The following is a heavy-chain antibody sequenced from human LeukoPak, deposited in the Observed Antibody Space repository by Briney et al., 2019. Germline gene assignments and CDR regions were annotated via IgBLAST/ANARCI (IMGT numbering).Heavy chain of an antibody. CDR1: GGSISSYY. D-gene: IGHD3-9*01. J-gene: IGHJ4*02. V-gene: IGHV4-59*08. Sequence: PSETLSLTCTVSGGSISSYYWSWIRQPPGKGVEWIGYIYYSGSTNYNPSLKSRVTISVDTSKNQFSLKLSSVTAADTAVYYCARLDYEILDYWGQGTLVTVSS. CDR3: ARLDYEILDY. CDR2: IYYSGST.